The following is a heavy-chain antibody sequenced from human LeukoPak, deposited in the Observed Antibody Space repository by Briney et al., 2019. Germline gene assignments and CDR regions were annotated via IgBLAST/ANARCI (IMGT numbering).Heavy chain of an antibody. D-gene: IGHD6-13*01. CDR3: ARSPSSSWDFDY. J-gene: IGHJ4*02. Sequence: GESLNISCKGSGYSVTSYWIAWVRQMPGKGLEWMGIIYPGDSDTRYSPSFQGQVTISADKSISTAYLQWSSLKASDTAMYYCARSPSSSWDFDYWGQGTLVTVSS. V-gene: IGHV5-51*01. CDR1: GYSVTSYW. CDR2: IYPGDSDT.